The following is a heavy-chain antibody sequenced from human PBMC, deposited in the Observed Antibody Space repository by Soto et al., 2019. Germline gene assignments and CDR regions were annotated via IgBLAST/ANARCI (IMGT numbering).Heavy chain of an antibody. Sequence: QMQLQESGPGLVKPSQTLSLTCTVSGGSISSGDYYWSWIRQPPGKGLEWIGYIYYSGSTYYNPSLKSRVTISVDTSKNQFSLKLSSVTAADTAVYYCARVLLWFGELPYYFDYWGQGTLVTVSS. CDR2: IYYSGST. J-gene: IGHJ4*02. V-gene: IGHV4-30-4*01. CDR1: GGSISSGDYY. D-gene: IGHD3-10*01. CDR3: ARVLLWFGELPYYFDY.